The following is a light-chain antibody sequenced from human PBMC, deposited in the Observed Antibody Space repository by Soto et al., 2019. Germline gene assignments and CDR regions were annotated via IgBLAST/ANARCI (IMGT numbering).Light chain of an antibody. J-gene: IGLJ2*01. CDR2: EVN. CDR3: SSYAGRNNVV. CDR1: HSDFGGYNY. Sequence: QSVLTQPPSASGSPGQSVTISCTGAHSDFGGYNYVSWYQQHPDKAPKLMIFEVNKRPSGVPDRFSGSKFVNTASLTVSGPQAEAEDDYYCSSYAGRNNVVFGRETKLTV. V-gene: IGLV2-8*01.